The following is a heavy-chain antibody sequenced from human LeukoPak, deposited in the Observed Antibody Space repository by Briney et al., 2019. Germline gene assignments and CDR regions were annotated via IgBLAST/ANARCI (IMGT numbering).Heavy chain of an antibody. J-gene: IGHJ6*02. Sequence: ASVKVSCKASGYSFTSYYMHWVRQAPGQGLEWMGIINPTGGHSSYAQKFQGRLTMTRDPSTSTVYMELSSLRSEDTAEYFCARGMSELYYYCMDVWGQGTAVTVSS. V-gene: IGHV1-46*01. CDR2: INPTGGHS. CDR3: ARGMSELYYYCMDV. CDR1: GYSFTSYY. D-gene: IGHD3-16*01.